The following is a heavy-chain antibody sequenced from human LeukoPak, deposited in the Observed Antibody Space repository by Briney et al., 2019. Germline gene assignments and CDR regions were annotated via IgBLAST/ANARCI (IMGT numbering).Heavy chain of an antibody. D-gene: IGHD2-2*01. V-gene: IGHV3-74*01. J-gene: IGHJ5*02. CDR1: GFTFSSYW. CDR3: ARGIVVVPAASWFDP. Sequence: DPGGSLRLSCAASGFTFSSYWMHWVRQAPGKGLVWVSRINSDGSSTSYADSVKGRFTISRDNAKNTLYLQMNSLRAEDTAVYYCARGIVVVPAASWFDPWGQGTLVTVSS. CDR2: INSDGSST.